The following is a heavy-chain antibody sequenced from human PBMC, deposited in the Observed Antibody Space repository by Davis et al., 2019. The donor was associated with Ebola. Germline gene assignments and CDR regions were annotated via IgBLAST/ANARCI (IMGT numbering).Heavy chain of an antibody. CDR2: IYYSGST. J-gene: IGHJ4*02. CDR3: ARGIAARSVFDY. D-gene: IGHD6-6*01. Sequence: MPSETLSLTCTVSGGSISSYYWSWIRQPPGKGLEWIGYIYYSGSTNYNPSLKSRVTISVDTSKNQFSLKLSSVTAADTAVYYCARGIAARSVFDYWGQGTLVTVSS. CDR1: GGSISSYY. V-gene: IGHV4-59*01.